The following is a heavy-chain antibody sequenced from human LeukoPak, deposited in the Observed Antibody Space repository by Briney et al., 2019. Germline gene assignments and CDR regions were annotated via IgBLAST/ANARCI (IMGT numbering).Heavy chain of an antibody. CDR1: GFTFSSYA. V-gene: IGHV3-30*04. J-gene: IGHJ6*04. CDR2: ISYDGSNK. D-gene: IGHD2-2*01. CDR3: ARPLPRYCSSTSCPRTRVGYYYYGMDV. Sequence: PGRSLRLSCAASGFTFSSYAMHWVRQAPGKGLEWVAVISYDGSNKYYADSVKGRFTISRDNSKNTLYLQMNSLRAEDTAVYYCARPLPRYCSSTSCPRTRVGYYYYGMDVWGKGTTVTVSS.